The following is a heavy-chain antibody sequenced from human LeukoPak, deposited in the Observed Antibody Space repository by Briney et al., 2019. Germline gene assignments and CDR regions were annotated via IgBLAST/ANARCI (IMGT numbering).Heavy chain of an antibody. CDR3: ARERPDTAMVYYFDY. D-gene: IGHD5-18*01. CDR1: GYTFTGYY. J-gene: IGHJ4*02. Sequence: ASVKVSCKASGYTFTGYYMHWVRQAPGQGLEWMGWVNPNSGGTNYAQKFQGRVTMTRDTSISTAYMELSRLRSDDTAVYYCARERPDTAMVYYFDYWGQGTLVTVSS. CDR2: VNPNSGGT. V-gene: IGHV1-2*02.